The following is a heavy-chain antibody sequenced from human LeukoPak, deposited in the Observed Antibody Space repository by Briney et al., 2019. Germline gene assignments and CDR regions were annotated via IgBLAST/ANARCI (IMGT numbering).Heavy chain of an antibody. CDR3: ARVFREPLAFDY. J-gene: IGHJ4*02. D-gene: IGHD1-26*01. Sequence: PSETLSLTCAVYGGSFSGYYWSWIRQPPGKGLEWIGEINHSGSTNYNPSLKSRVTTSVDTSKNQFSLKLSSVTAADTAVYYCARVFREPLAFDYWGQGTLVTVSS. CDR1: GGSFSGYY. CDR2: INHSGST. V-gene: IGHV4-34*01.